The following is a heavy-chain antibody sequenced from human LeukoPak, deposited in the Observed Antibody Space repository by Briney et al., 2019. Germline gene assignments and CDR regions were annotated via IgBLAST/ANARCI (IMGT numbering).Heavy chain of an antibody. J-gene: IGHJ6*03. D-gene: IGHD2-15*01. CDR2: TYYRSKWYN. CDR1: GDSVSSNSAA. Sequence: SHTLSLTCAISGDSVSSNSAAWNWIRQSPTRGLEWLGRTYYRSKWYNDYAVSVKSRITINPDTSKNQFSLQLNSVTPEDTAVYYCAGSPKYYYYMDVWGKGTTVTVSS. CDR3: AGSPKYYYYMDV. V-gene: IGHV6-1*01.